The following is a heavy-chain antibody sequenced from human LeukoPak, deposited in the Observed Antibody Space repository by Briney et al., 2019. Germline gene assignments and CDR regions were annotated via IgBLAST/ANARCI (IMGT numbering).Heavy chain of an antibody. J-gene: IGHJ5*02. D-gene: IGHD5-18*01. CDR3: ARGGYSYGYISWFDP. Sequence: KTSETLSLTCAVYGGSFSGYYWSWIRQPPGKGLEWIGEINHSGSTNYNPSLKSRVTISVDTSKNQFSLKLSSVTAAETAVYYCARGGYSYGYISWFDPWGQGTLVTVSS. CDR1: GGSFSGYY. CDR2: INHSGST. V-gene: IGHV4-34*01.